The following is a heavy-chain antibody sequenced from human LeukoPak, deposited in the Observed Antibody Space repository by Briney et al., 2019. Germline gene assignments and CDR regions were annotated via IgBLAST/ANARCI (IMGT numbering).Heavy chain of an antibody. CDR2: ISDIGGNT. J-gene: IGHJ4*02. V-gene: IGHV3-23*01. Sequence: GGSLRLSCAASGFTFSTYAMNWVRQAPGKGLEWLSTISDIGGNTYYADSVKGRFTISRDNTRNTLYLQMNSLRVEATAVYFCAKTPKTGSFDSWGQGTLVTVSS. CDR1: GFTFSTYA. CDR3: AKTPKTGSFDS. D-gene: IGHD3-10*01.